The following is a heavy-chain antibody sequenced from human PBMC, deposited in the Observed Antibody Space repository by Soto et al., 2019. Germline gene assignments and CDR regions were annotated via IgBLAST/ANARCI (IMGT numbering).Heavy chain of an antibody. J-gene: IGHJ5*02. Sequence: SETLSLTCTVSGGSISSSSYYWGWIRQPPGKGLEWIGSIYYSGSTYYNPSLKSRVTISVDTSKNQFSLKLSSVTAAATAVYYCARPARNYDCWSGYNTGTPDRVDPWGQENLLTVSS. CDR2: IYYSGST. V-gene: IGHV4-39*01. D-gene: IGHD3-3*01. CDR1: GGSISSSSYY. CDR3: ARPARNYDCWSGYNTGTPDRVDP.